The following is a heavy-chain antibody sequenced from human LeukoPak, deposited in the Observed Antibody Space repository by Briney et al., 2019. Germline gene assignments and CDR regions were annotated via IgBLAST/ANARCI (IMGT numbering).Heavy chain of an antibody. CDR2: IYTSGST. Sequence: SETLSLTCTVSGGSISYFYWSWIRQPAGKGLEWIGRIYTSGSTNYNPSLKSRVTMSVDTSKNQFSLKLSSVTAADTAVYYCARVDSSNWYEYRGYFDYWGQGTLVTVSS. CDR3: ARVDSSNWYEYRGYFDY. D-gene: IGHD6-13*01. V-gene: IGHV4-4*07. J-gene: IGHJ4*02. CDR1: GGSISYFY.